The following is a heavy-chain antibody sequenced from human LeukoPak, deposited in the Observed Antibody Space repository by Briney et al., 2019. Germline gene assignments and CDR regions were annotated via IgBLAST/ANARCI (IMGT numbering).Heavy chain of an antibody. D-gene: IGHD2-2*01. Sequence: GGSLRLSCATSGFSLSSFSMNWVRQAPGKGLEWVAYITSSSSRIYYADSVKGRFTISRDNAENSLYLQMDSLRVEDTAVYYCVRDPDALDYWGQGTLVTVSS. CDR2: ITSSSSRI. J-gene: IGHJ4*02. V-gene: IGHV3-48*01. CDR1: GFSLSSFS. CDR3: VRDPDALDY.